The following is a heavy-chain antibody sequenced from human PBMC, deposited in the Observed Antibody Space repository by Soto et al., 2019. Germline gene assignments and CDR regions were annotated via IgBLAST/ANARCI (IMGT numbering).Heavy chain of an antibody. V-gene: IGHV1-2*04. D-gene: IGHD2-21*02. CDR3: ARNCGGDCYLHDAFDI. CDR2: INPNSGGT. CDR1: GYTFTGYY. Sequence: ASVKVSCKASGYTFTGYYMHWVRQAPGQGLEWMGWINPNSGGTNYAQKFQGWVTMTRDTSISTAYMELSRLRSDDTAVYYCARNCGGDCYLHDAFDIWGQGTMVTVS. J-gene: IGHJ3*02.